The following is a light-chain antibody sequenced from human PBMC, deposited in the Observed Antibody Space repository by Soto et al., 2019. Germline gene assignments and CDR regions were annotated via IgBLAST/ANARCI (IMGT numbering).Light chain of an antibody. CDR3: CSYAGSHWV. Sequence: QSALTQPASVSGSPGQSITLSCTGSSSDVGSFNLVSWYQQYPGKAPKLILYEVNKRPSGVANRFSGSKSGNTASLTISGLKAEDDADYYCCSYAGSHWVFGGGTKLTVL. CDR1: SSDVGSFNL. J-gene: IGLJ3*02. CDR2: EVN. V-gene: IGLV2-23*02.